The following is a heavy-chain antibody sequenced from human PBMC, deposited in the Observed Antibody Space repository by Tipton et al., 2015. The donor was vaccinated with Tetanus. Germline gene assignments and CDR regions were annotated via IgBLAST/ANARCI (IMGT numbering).Heavy chain of an antibody. CDR1: GYIFASYY. CDR3: ARGMDYDSSGIDDF. D-gene: IGHD3-22*01. CDR2: INPSGGST. Sequence: QSGAEVKKPGASVQISCKASGYIFASYYMHWVRQAPGQRLEWMGVINPSGGSTTYAEKFQGRITMTRDTSTNTVYMEVSRLRSDDTAIYYCARGMDYDSSGIDDFWGQRTLVTVSS. V-gene: IGHV1-46*01. J-gene: IGHJ4*02.